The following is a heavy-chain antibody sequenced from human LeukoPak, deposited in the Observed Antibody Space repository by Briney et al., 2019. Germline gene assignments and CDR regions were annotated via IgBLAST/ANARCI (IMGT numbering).Heavy chain of an antibody. D-gene: IGHD1-14*01. CDR1: GFTFDDYG. CDR2: INWNGGTK. Sequence: GGSLRLSCASSGFTFDDYGMSWVRQVPGKGLEWVSGINWNGGTKGYADSVKGRFIISRDNAKSSLYLQMNSLRAEDTALYHCARCPSRSPGDYYYYYIDVWGKGTTVTVSS. CDR3: ARCPSRSPGDYYYYYIDV. V-gene: IGHV3-20*01. J-gene: IGHJ6*03.